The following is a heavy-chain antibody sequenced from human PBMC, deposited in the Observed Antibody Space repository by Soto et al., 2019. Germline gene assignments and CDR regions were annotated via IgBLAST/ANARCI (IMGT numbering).Heavy chain of an antibody. J-gene: IGHJ6*02. CDR1: GFNFSSYS. CDR3: ARALYYDILTGYYYYYGMDV. D-gene: IGHD3-9*01. Sequence: GGSLRLSCAASGFNFSSYSMNWVRQAPGKGLEWVSYISSSSSTIYYADSVKGRFTISRDNAKNSLYLQMNSLRAEDTAVYYCARALYYDILTGYYYYYGMDVWGQGTTVTVSS. V-gene: IGHV3-48*01. CDR2: ISSSSSTI.